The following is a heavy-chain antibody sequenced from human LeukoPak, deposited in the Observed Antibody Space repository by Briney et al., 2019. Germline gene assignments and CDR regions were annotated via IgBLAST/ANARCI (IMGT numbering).Heavy chain of an antibody. CDR3: ARGDSSFDY. CDR2: ISSSSSYI. V-gene: IGHV3-21*01. Sequence: PGRSLRLSCAASGFTFSSYNMNSVRQAPGKGLEWVSSISSSSSYIYYADSLKGRFTISRDNAKNSLYLQMNSLRAEDTAVYHCARGDSSFDYWGQGTLVTVSS. D-gene: IGHD3-22*01. CDR1: GFTFSSYN. J-gene: IGHJ4*02.